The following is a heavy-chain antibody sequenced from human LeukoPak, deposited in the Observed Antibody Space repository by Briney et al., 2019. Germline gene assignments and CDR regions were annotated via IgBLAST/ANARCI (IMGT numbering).Heavy chain of an antibody. Sequence: GGSLRLSCAASGFIFDNYAMSWVRQAPGKGLEWVSIISDSGDITYYADSVKGRFTISRDNSTNTLYLQMNSLRAEDTAVYYCAKVGAAGIAVVLVDYWGQGTLVTVSS. CDR1: GFIFDNYA. D-gene: IGHD6-19*01. V-gene: IGHV3-23*01. CDR2: ISDSGDIT. J-gene: IGHJ4*02. CDR3: AKVGAAGIAVVLVDY.